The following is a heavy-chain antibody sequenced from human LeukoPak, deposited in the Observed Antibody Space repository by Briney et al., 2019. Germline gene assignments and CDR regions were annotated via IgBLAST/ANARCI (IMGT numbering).Heavy chain of an antibody. CDR1: GYTFSSYW. V-gene: IGHV3-53*01. Sequence: GGSLRRSCAASGYTFSSYWMHWVRLAPGKGLEWVSVIYSGDRTYYADSVKGRFTISRDNSKNTLYLQMNSLRAEDTAVYYCARLAGYFDYWGQGTLVTVSS. CDR2: IYSGDRT. J-gene: IGHJ4*02. CDR3: ARLAGYFDY. D-gene: IGHD6-19*01.